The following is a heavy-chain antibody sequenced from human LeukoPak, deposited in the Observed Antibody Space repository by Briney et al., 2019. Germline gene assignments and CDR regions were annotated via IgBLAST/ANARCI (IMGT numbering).Heavy chain of an antibody. D-gene: IGHD2-15*01. Sequence: ASVKVSCKASGYTFTSYYMHWVRQAPGQGLEWMGIINPSGGSTSYAQKFQGRVTMTRDTSTSTVYMELSSLRSEDTAVYYCARGPQDIVGVVAAKPLDSWGKGPRVTVPS. V-gene: IGHV1-46*01. CDR3: ARGPQDIVGVVAAKPLDS. CDR1: GYTFTSYY. J-gene: IGHJ4*02. CDR2: INPSGGST.